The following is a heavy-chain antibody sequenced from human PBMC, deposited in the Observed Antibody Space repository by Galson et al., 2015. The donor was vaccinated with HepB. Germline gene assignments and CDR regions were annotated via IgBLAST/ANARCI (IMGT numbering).Heavy chain of an antibody. CDR3: AREGADCSGGSCYPDYYYYMDV. CDR1: GFTFSDSY. D-gene: IGHD2-15*01. Sequence: SLRLSCAASGFTFSDSYMSWIRQAPGKGLEWVSYISSSGSSGTTIYYADSVKGRFTISRDNAKNSLYLQMNSLRAEDTAVYYCAREGADCSGGSCYPDYYYYMDVCGKGTTVTVSS. V-gene: IGHV3-11*01. J-gene: IGHJ6*03. CDR2: ISSSGSSGTTI.